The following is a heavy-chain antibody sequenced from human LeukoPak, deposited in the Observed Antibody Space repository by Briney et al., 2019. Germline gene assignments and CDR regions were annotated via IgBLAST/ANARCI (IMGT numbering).Heavy chain of an antibody. V-gene: IGHV3-33*01. CDR2: IWYDESKK. CDR3: ARDDCSTTICLAY. Sequence: GTSLRLSCETSGLTFRNYGMHWVRQAPGKGLDWVAVIWYDESKKYYADSVKGRFTISRDISKNTLYLQMNSLRAEDTAVYYCARDDCSTTICLAYWGQGTLVSVSS. CDR1: GLTFRNYG. J-gene: IGHJ4*02. D-gene: IGHD2-2*01.